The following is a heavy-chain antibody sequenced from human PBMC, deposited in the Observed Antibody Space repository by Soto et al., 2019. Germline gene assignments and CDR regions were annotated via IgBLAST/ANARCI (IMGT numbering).Heavy chain of an antibody. J-gene: IGHJ5*02. CDR1: GAALNSGSYY. CDR3: ARLRIATNNYKWFDP. D-gene: IGHD2-21*01. CDR2: IYVTGAV. Sequence: SETLSLTCSVSGAALNSGSYYWSWIRQVPGKGLEWIGHIYVTGAVDYNPSLRDRITISQDTSERQFSLNLRLVTAADTAVYYCARLRIATNNYKWFDPWGQGTLVTVSS. V-gene: IGHV4-31*03.